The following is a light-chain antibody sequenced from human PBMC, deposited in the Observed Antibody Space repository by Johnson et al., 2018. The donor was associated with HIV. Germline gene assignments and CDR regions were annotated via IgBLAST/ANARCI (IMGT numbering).Light chain of an antibody. CDR3: GTWDNSLGVFYV. J-gene: IGLJ1*01. CDR2: ENN. Sequence: QSVLTQPPSVSAAPGQKVTISCSGSSSNIGNNYVSWYQQFSGTAPKLLIYENNKRPSGIPDRFSGSKSGTSATLGITGLQTGDEADYYCGTWDNSLGVFYVCVTGTKVTAL. CDR1: SSNIGNNY. V-gene: IGLV1-51*02.